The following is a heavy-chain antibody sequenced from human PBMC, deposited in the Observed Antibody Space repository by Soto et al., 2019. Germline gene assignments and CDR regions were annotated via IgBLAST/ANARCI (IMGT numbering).Heavy chain of an antibody. V-gene: IGHV1-46*01. J-gene: IGHJ4*02. Sequence: QVQLVQSGAEVKEPGASVKVSCKASGYTFTDYRMHWVRQAPGQGLEWMGMINPSGGSTTYAQKSQGRGTMTRDTSTTTVYMELSSLRSEHTAVYYCARERGAWGQGTLVTVSS. CDR2: INPSGGST. CDR3: ARERGA. D-gene: IGHD1-26*01. CDR1: GYTFTDYR.